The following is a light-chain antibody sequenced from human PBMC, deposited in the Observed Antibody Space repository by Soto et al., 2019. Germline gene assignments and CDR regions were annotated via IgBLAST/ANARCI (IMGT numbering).Light chain of an antibody. CDR2: EVT. J-gene: IGLJ1*01. CDR3: SSYAGSNNFV. Sequence: QSVLTQPPSASGFPGQSVTISCTGTSSDVGYYDYVSWYQQHPGKAPKLVIYEVTKRPSGVPDRVSDSKSGNTASLTVSGLRAEDEADYYCSSYAGSNNFVFGSGTKLTVL. V-gene: IGLV2-8*01. CDR1: SSDVGYYDY.